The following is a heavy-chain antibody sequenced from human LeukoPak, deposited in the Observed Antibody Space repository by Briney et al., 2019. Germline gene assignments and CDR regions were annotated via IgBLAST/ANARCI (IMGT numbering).Heavy chain of an antibody. V-gene: IGHV3-11*04. D-gene: IGHD1-1*01. CDR2: IRGNGGDI. J-gene: IGHJ4*02. CDR3: PRDPRTGRI. Sequence: GGSLRLSYAASGFTFSDNYMTWVRQAPGKGLEWLSYIRGNGGDIQYADSVKDRFTISRDNAKNVLYLEMDRQRFEDAAIYYGPRDPRTGRIWGQGNLVTVSS. CDR1: GFTFSDNY.